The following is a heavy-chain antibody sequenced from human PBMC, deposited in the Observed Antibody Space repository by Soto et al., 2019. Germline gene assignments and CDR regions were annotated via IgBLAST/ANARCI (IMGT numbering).Heavy chain of an antibody. V-gene: IGHV3-23*01. CDR3: AKDQGMTTVTTGEFDY. J-gene: IGHJ4*02. D-gene: IGHD4-4*01. CDR1: GFTFSSYA. CDR2: ISGSGGST. Sequence: PGGSLRLSCAASGFTFSSYAMSWVRQAPGKGLEWVSAISGSGGSTYYADSVKGRFTISRDNSKNTLYLQMNSLRAEDTAVYYCAKDQGMTTVTTGEFDYWGQGTLVTVSS.